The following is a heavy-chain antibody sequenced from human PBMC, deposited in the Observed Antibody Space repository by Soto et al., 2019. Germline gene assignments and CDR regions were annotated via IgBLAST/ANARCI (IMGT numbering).Heavy chain of an antibody. CDR3: ARDRIYSSGWYDY. Sequence: QVQLVESGGGVVQPGRSLRLSCAASGFTFSSYAMHWVRQAPGKGLEWVAVISYDGSNKYYADSVKGRFTISRDNSKNTLYLQMSSLRAEDTAVYYCARDRIYSSGWYDYWGQGTLVTVSS. CDR1: GFTFSSYA. CDR2: ISYDGSNK. V-gene: IGHV3-30-3*01. J-gene: IGHJ4*02. D-gene: IGHD6-13*01.